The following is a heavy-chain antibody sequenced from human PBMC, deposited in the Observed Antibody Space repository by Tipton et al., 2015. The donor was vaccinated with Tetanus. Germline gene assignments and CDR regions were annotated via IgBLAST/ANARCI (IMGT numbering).Heavy chain of an antibody. D-gene: IGHD3-10*01. J-gene: IGHJ4*02. V-gene: IGHV3-33*06. CDR1: GFTFSTHG. Sequence: SLRLSCAASGFTFSTHGMHWVRQAPGKGLEWVALVWYDGTRKYYTESVEGRFTISRDNSKNTLYLQMHSLRAEDTAVYYCAKDQFAEDDYWGQGTLVTVSS. CDR2: VWYDGTRK. CDR3: AKDQFAEDDY.